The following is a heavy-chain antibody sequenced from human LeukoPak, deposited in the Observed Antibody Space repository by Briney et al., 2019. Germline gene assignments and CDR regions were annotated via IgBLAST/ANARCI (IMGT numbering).Heavy chain of an antibody. CDR3: AREGSVAGIRGNDY. J-gene: IGHJ4*02. CDR2: ISYDGSNK. V-gene: IGHV3-30*19. CDR1: GFTFSSYG. Sequence: GGSLRLSCAASGFTFSSYGMHWVRQAPGKGLEWVAVISYDGSNKYYADSVKGRFTISRDNSKNTLYLQMNSLRAEDTAVYYCAREGSVAGIRGNDYWGQGTLVTVSS. D-gene: IGHD6-19*01.